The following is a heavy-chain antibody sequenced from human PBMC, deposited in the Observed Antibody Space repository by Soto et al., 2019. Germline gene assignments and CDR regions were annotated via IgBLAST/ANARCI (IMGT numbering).Heavy chain of an antibody. Sequence: LSLTCTVSGGSISSYYWSWIRQPAGKGLEWIGRIYTSGSTNYNPSLKSRVTMSVDTSKNQFSLKLSSVTAADTAVYYCARDYDFWSGMGIYYGMDVWGQGTTVTVSS. V-gene: IGHV4-4*07. CDR2: IYTSGST. J-gene: IGHJ6*02. D-gene: IGHD3-3*01. CDR1: GGSISSYY. CDR3: ARDYDFWSGMGIYYGMDV.